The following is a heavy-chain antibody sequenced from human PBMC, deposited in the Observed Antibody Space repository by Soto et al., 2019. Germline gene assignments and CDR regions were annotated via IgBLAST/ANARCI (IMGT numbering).Heavy chain of an antibody. V-gene: IGHV4-4*02. CDR3: ARSTTVTTSDYFDY. Sequence: SETPSLTCAVSGGTISSSNWWSWVRQPPGKGLEWIGEIYHSGSTNYNPSLKSRVTISVDKSKNQFSLKLSSVTAADTAVYYCARSTTVTTSDYFDYWGQGTLVTVSS. CDR2: IYHSGST. D-gene: IGHD4-17*01. J-gene: IGHJ4*02. CDR1: GGTISSSNW.